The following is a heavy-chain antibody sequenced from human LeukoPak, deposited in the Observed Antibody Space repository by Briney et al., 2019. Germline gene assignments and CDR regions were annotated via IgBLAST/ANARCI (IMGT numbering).Heavy chain of an antibody. CDR2: FDREEGKT. J-gene: IGHJ6*03. CDR3: ATGVVPTHPHYYYSYMDV. Sequence: ASVKVSCKVSGYTLSELSMHWVRQAPGKGLEWMGSFDREEGKTIDAQKFQGRVTMTEDTSTDTAYMELSSLRSEDTAVSYCATGVVPTHPHYYYSYMDVWGKGTTVTVSS. V-gene: IGHV1-24*01. CDR1: GYTLSELS. D-gene: IGHD3-3*01.